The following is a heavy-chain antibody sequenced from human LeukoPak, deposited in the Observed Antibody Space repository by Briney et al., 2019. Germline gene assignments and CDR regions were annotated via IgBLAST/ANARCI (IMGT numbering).Heavy chain of an antibody. V-gene: IGHV4-4*09. CDR1: GGSISSYY. Sequence: SETLSLTCTVSGGSISSYYWSWIRQPPGKGLEGIGYIYTSGRTNYNPSLKSRGTISVETSKNQFSLKLSSVTAADTAVYYCARFTMNYYYYYMDVWGKGTTVTVSS. D-gene: IGHD3-22*01. J-gene: IGHJ6*03. CDR2: IYTSGRT. CDR3: ARFTMNYYYYYMDV.